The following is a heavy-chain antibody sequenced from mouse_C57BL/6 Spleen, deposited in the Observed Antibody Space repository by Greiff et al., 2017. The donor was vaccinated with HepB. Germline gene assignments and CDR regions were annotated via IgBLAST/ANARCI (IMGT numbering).Heavy chain of an antibody. CDR3: ARGGDYDGVYAMDY. J-gene: IGHJ4*01. CDR2: IYPGSGNT. Sequence: QVQLQQSGPELVKPGASVKISCKASGYSFTSYYIHWVKQRPGQGLEWIGWIYPGSGNTQYNEKFKGKATLTADTSSSTAYMQVSSLTSEDSAVYYCARGGDYDGVYAMDYWGQGTSVTVSS. D-gene: IGHD2-4*01. CDR1: GYSFTSYY. V-gene: IGHV1-66*01.